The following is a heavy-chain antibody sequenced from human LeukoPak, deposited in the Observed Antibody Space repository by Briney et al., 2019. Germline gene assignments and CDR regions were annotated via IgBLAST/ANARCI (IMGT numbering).Heavy chain of an antibody. CDR1: GFTVSSNY. Sequence: TGGSLRLSCAASGFTVSSNYMSWVRQAPGKGLEWVSVTYSGENPYYADSVKGRFTISRDNSKNAVYLQMNSLRAEDTAVYYCARTNFWSGHWGQGTLVTVSS. V-gene: IGHV3-53*01. D-gene: IGHD3-3*01. CDR3: ARTNFWSGH. CDR2: TYSGENP. J-gene: IGHJ4*02.